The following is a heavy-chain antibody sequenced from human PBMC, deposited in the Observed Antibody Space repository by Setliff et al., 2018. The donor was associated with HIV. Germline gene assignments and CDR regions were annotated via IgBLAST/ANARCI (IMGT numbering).Heavy chain of an antibody. Sequence: LRLSCAASGFTFSTYQMSWVRQAPGKGLVWVSRVNSDGRSTNYADSVKGRFTMSRDNAKNTLHLQMNSLRAEDTALYYCARGDQTGYYTTYYYYMDLWGKGTTVTV. D-gene: IGHD3-9*01. CDR3: ARGDQTGYYTTYYYYMDL. CDR2: VNSDGRST. V-gene: IGHV3-74*01. CDR1: GFTFSTYQ. J-gene: IGHJ6*03.